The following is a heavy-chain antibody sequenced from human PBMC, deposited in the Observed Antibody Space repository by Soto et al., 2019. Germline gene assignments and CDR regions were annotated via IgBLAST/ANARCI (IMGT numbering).Heavy chain of an antibody. J-gene: IGHJ4*02. V-gene: IGHV4-34*01. Sequence: SETLSLTCAVYGGSFSGYYWSWIRQPPGKGLEWIGEINHSGSTNYNPSLKSRVTISVDTSKNQFSLKLSSVTAADTAVYYCARGTEARSYPSENWGQGTLVTVSS. CDR2: INHSGST. D-gene: IGHD1-26*01. CDR1: GGSFSGYY. CDR3: ARGTEARSYPSEN.